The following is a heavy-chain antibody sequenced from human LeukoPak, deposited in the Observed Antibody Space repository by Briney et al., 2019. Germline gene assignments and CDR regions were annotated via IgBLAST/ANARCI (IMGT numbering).Heavy chain of an antibody. D-gene: IGHD2-15*01. V-gene: IGHV4-4*07. CDR2: IYTSGST. J-gene: IGHJ6*02. CDR3: ARGGLVVVVAATQDLDYYGMDV. CDR1: GGSISSYY. Sequence: PSETLSLTCTVSGGSISSYYWSWIRQPAGKGLEWIGRIYTSGSTNYNPSLKSRVTMSVDTSKNQFSLKLSSVTAADTAVYYCARGGLVVVVAATQDLDYYGMDVWGQGPRSPSP.